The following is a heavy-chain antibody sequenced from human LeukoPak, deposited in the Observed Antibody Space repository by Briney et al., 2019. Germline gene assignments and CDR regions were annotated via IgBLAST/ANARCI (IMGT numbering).Heavy chain of an antibody. J-gene: IGHJ4*02. V-gene: IGHV3-23*01. Sequence: GGSLRLSCAAPVFTSSSYAMSSVRQAPWKRLESASAIIGSGGSTYYADSVKGRFTISRDNSKNTLYLQMNSLRAEDKAVYYCAKEGLTYGDYANFDYWGQGTLVTVSS. CDR2: IIGSGGST. D-gene: IGHD4-17*01. CDR1: VFTSSSYA. CDR3: AKEGLTYGDYANFDY.